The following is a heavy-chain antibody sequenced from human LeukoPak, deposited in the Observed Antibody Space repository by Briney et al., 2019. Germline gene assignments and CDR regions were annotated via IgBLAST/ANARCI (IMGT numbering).Heavy chain of an antibody. V-gene: IGHV1-8*01. CDR1: GYTXXXYX. CDR3: ARGRGGWYVA. CDR2: MNPNSGNT. Sequence: ASVKVSCKASGYTXXXYXIXWXRQATXXXXEWMGWMNPNSGNTGYAQKFQGRVTMTRNTSISTAYMELSSLRSEDTAVYYCARGRGGWYVAWGQGTLVTVSS. D-gene: IGHD2-15*01. J-gene: IGHJ5*02.